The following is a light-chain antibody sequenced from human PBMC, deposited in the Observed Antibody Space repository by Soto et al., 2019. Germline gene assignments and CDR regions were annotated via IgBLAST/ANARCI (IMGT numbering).Light chain of an antibody. CDR1: QSVSSSY. CDR3: QQFTA. V-gene: IGKV3-20*01. J-gene: IGKJ1*01. Sequence: EIVLTQSPGTLSLSPGERATLSCMASQSVSSSYLAWYQQKPGQAPRLLIHGASSRATGIPDRFSGSGSGTDFTLTISRLEPEDFAVYYCQQFTAFGQGTKVEIK. CDR2: GAS.